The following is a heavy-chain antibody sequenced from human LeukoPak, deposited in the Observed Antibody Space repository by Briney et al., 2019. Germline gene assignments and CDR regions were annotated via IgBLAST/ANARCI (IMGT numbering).Heavy chain of an antibody. D-gene: IGHD1-26*01. Sequence: RGSLRLSCAASGFTVSSNYMSWVRQAPGKGLEWVSVIYSGDNTYYADSVRGRFTISRDNAKNSLYLQMNSLRAEDTAMYYCARDSGSYSIGTWGQGTLVTVSS. V-gene: IGHV3-53*01. CDR3: ARDSGSYSIGT. CDR1: GFTVSSNY. J-gene: IGHJ4*02. CDR2: IYSGDNT.